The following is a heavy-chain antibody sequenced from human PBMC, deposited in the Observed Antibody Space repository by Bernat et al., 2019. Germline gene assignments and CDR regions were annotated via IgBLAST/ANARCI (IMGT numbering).Heavy chain of an antibody. CDR2: IRSKANSYAT. V-gene: IGHV3-73*01. CDR3: TRHVGIAVTNDY. D-gene: IGHD6-19*01. CDR1: GFTFSGSA. Sequence: VQLLESGGGVVQPGRSLRLSCAVSGFTFSGSAMHWVRQASGKGLEWVGRIRSKANSYATAYAASVKGRFTISRDDSKNTAYLQMNSLKTEDTAVYYCTRHVGIAVTNDYWGQGTLVTVSS. J-gene: IGHJ4*02.